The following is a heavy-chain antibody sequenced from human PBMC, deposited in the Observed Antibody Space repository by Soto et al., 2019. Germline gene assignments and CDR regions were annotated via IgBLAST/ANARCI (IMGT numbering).Heavy chain of an antibody. CDR2: INPNSGGT. D-gene: IGHD2-2*01. J-gene: IGHJ4*02. CDR3: ARDTKIPANAIHDGR. CDR1: GYTFTDYF. Sequence: VEMVQSGAEVKKPGASVKVSCKASGYTFTDYFIHWVRQAPGQGLEWMGWINPNSGGTNYAQKVQGRVTMNRDTSINTVYMDLSRLRSDDTDTYYCARDTKIPANAIHDGRWGQGTLVTVSS. V-gene: IGHV1-2*02.